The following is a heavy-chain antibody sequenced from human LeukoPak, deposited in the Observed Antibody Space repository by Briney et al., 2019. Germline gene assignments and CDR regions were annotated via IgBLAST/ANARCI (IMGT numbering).Heavy chain of an antibody. V-gene: IGHV4-4*02. CDR3: ARGLVTTGRSSFDN. J-gene: IGHJ4*02. Sequence: SETLSLTCAVSDDSISSTNWWHWVRQPPGKGLEWIGEIYHTGSTDNNPSLTSRVTISVDKSKNQFSLKLSSVTAADTAVYYCARGLVTTGRSSFDNWGQGTLVTVSS. D-gene: IGHD4-17*01. CDR2: IYHTGST. CDR1: DDSISSTNW.